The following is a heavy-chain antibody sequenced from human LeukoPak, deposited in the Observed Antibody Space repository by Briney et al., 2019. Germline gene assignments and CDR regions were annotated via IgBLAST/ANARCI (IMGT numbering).Heavy chain of an antibody. V-gene: IGHV1-8*01. CDR2: MNPNSGNT. CDR1: GYSFTSHD. CDR3: ARAGRKYAFDY. J-gene: IGHJ4*02. Sequence: GASGKVSCKASGYSFTSHDINWVRQATGQGLEWMGWMNPNSGNTGYAQKFQGRVTMTTDTSMKTAYIELSSLRSEDTAVYYCARAGRKYAFDYWGQGTLVTVSS.